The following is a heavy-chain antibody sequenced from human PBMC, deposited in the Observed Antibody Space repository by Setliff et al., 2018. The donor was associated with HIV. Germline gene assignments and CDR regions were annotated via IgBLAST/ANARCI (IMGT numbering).Heavy chain of an antibody. CDR1: GYTFTDFY. J-gene: IGHJ5*02. D-gene: IGHD5-12*01. Sequence: ASVKVSCKASGYTFTDFYIHWVRQAPGQGLEWIGRINPKSGVADYLKKFQGRVTMTTDTSTNTAHMELIRPRFDDTTVYYCARAHFLVAMTRNWFDPWGQGTLVTVSS. V-gene: IGHV1-2*06. CDR3: ARAHFLVAMTRNWFDP. CDR2: INPKSGVA.